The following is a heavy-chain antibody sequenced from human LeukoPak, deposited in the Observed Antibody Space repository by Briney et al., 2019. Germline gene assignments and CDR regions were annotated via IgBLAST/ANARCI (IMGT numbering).Heavy chain of an antibody. J-gene: IGHJ4*02. CDR1: GFTFTSSA. D-gene: IGHD2-15*01. CDR3: AAYCSGGSCYPRSYFDY. V-gene: IGHV1-58*01. CDR2: IVVGSGNT. Sequence: SAKVFCKTSGFTFTSSAVQWVRQARGQRLEWIGWIVVGSGNTNYAQKFQERVTITRDMSTSTAYMELSSLRSEDTAVYYCAAYCSGGSCYPRSYFDYWGQGTLVTVSS.